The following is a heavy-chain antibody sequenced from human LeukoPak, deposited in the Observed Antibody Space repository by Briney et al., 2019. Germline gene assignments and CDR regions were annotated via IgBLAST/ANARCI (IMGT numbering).Heavy chain of an antibody. D-gene: IGHD3-9*01. CDR3: ARGSTRYDVLTGYHYYFDY. V-gene: IGHV3-20*04. CDR2: INWNGDNT. Sequence: GGSLRLSCAASGFTFDDCGMSWVRQAPGKGLEWVSGINWNGDNTNYADSLKGRFTISRDNAKNSLYLQMNSLRAEDTALYYCARGSTRYDVLTGYHYYFDYWGQGTLVTVSS. J-gene: IGHJ4*02. CDR1: GFTFDDCG.